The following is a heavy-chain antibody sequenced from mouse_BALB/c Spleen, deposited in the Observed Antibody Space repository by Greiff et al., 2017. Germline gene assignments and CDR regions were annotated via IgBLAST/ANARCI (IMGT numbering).Heavy chain of an antibody. D-gene: IGHD2-3*01. V-gene: IGHV5-6-5*01. CDR3: ARGGGYYWFAY. J-gene: IGHJ3*01. CDR1: GFTFSSYA. CDR2: ISRGGST. Sequence: EVQLVESGGGLVKPGGSLKLSCAASGFTFSSYAMSWVRQTPEKRLEWVASISRGGSTYYQDRVKGRFTISRDNARNILYLQMSSLRSEYTAMYYCARGGGYYWFAYWGQGTLVTVSA.